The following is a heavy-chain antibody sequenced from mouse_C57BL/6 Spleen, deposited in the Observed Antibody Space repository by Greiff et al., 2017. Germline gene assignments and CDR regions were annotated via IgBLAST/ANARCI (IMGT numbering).Heavy chain of an antibody. CDR3: ATNGYYAYYFDD. D-gene: IGHD2-3*01. Sequence: QVQLQQPGAELVKPGASVKMSCKASGYTFTSYWITWVKQRPGQGLEWIGDIYPGSGSTNYNEKFKSKATLTVDTSSSTAYMQLSSLTSEDSAVYYCATNGYYAYYFDDWGQGTTLTVAS. CDR2: IYPGSGST. V-gene: IGHV1-55*01. J-gene: IGHJ2*01. CDR1: GYTFTSYW.